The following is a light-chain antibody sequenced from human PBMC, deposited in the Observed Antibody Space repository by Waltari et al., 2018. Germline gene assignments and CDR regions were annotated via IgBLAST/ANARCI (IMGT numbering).Light chain of an antibody. J-gene: IGKJ5*01. CDR3: QQYNDWPKIT. V-gene: IGKV3-15*01. CDR1: QSVSID. CDR2: GAS. Sequence: EIVMTQSPATLSVSPGERATLSCRASQSVSIDLAWYQQKPGQAPRLLFYGASTRATGIPARFSGSGSGTDFTLSISSLQSEDFALYYCQQYNDWPKITFGQGTRLEIK.